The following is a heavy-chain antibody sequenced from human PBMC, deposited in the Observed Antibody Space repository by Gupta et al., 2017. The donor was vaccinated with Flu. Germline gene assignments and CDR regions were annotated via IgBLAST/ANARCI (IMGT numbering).Heavy chain of an antibody. D-gene: IGHD1-26*01. CDR3: ARAWDMRGSNDY. V-gene: IGHV3-21*01. CDR2: ISSSSSYK. Sequence: FSKYSMNWVRQAPGKGLEWVSFISSSSSYKYYADSLKGRFTISRDNAKNSLYLQMNSLRVEDTAVYYWARAWDMRGSNDYWGQGTLVTVSS. CDR1: FSKYS. J-gene: IGHJ4*02.